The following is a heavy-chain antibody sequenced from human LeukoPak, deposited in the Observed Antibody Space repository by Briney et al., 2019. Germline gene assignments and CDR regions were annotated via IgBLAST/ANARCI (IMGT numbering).Heavy chain of an antibody. D-gene: IGHD3-3*01. J-gene: IGHJ4*02. CDR3: TTVSRVVPDY. CDR2: IKSKTDGGTT. V-gene: IGHV3-15*01. CDR1: GFTFSNAW. Sequence: GGSLRLSCAASGFTFSNAWMSWVRQAPGKGLEWAGRIKSKTDGGTTDYAAPVKGRFTISRDDSKNTLYLQMNSLKTEDTAVYYCTTVSRVVPDYWGQGTLVTVSS.